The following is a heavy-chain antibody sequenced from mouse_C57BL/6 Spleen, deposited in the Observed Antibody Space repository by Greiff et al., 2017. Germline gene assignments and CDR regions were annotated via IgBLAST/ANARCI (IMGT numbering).Heavy chain of an antibody. V-gene: IGHV1-39*01. Sequence: VQLQQSGPELVKPGASVKISCKASGYSFTDYNMNWVKQSNGKSLEWIGEINPNYGTTSYNQKFKGKATLTVDQSSSTAYMQHNSLTSEDSAVCYCAKGGDPFGYFDVWGTGTTVTVSS. CDR2: INPNYGTT. CDR1: GYSFTDYN. CDR3: AKGGDPFGYFDV. J-gene: IGHJ1*03.